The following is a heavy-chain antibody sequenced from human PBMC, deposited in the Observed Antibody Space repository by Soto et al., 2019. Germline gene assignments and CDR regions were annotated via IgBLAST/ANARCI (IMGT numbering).Heavy chain of an antibody. J-gene: IGHJ6*02. CDR1: GGAFSGYY. D-gene: IGHD2-2*01. CDR2: INHSGST. V-gene: IGHV4-34*01. Sequence: PSETLSLTCAVYGGAFSGYYWSWIRQPPGKGLEWIGEINHSGSTNYNPSLKSRVTISVDTPKNQFSLKLSSVTAADTAVYYCARRPAVVPAAIDCYGMDVWGQGATVTVS. CDR3: ARRPAVVPAAIDCYGMDV.